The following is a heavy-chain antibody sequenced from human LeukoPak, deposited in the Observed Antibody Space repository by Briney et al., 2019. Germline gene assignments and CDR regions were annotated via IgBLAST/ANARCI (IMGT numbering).Heavy chain of an antibody. V-gene: IGHV3-21*01. D-gene: IGHD3-9*01. J-gene: IGHJ3*02. CDR2: ISTSSSYI. CDR1: GLTVSSNC. CDR3: AKGPNYDILTGWRKTHNAFDI. Sequence: PGGSLRLSCAASGLTVSSNCMNWVRQAPGKGLEWVSSISTSSSYIYYADSVKGRFTISRDNSKNTLYLQMNSLRPEDTAVYYCAKGPNYDILTGWRKTHNAFDIWGQGTMVTVSS.